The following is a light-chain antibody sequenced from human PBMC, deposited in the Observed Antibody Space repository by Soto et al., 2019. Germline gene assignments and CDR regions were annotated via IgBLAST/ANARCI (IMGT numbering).Light chain of an antibody. J-gene: IGLJ3*02. CDR3: AAWDDSLNGPV. CDR2: NSN. CDR1: NSNIGSYT. Sequence: QSVLTQPPSESGTPGQRVTISCSGSNSNIGSYTVNWYQQLPGTAPRLLMYNSNERPSGVPDRFSGSKSGTSASLAISGLQSEDEADYYCAAWDDSLNGPVFGGGTKLTVL. V-gene: IGLV1-44*01.